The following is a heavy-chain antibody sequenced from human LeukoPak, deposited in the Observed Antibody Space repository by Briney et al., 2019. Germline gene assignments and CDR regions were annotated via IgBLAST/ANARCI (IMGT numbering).Heavy chain of an antibody. V-gene: IGHV3-23*01. D-gene: IGHD6-13*01. CDR3: AKGIGSSWYSPDY. CDR2: ISASGGST. J-gene: IGHJ4*02. CDR1: GSTFSSYA. Sequence: GGSLRLSCAASGSTFSSYAMSWVRQAPGKGLEWVSAISASGGSTYYADSVKGRFTISRDNSKNTLYLQMNSLRAEDTALYYCAKGIGSSWYSPDYWGQGTLVTVSS.